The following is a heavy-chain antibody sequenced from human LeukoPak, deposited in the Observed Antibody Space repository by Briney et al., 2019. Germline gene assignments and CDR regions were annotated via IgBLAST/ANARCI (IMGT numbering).Heavy chain of an antibody. J-gene: IGHJ4*02. V-gene: IGHV3-30*19. Sequence: QPGRSLRLSCAASGFTFSSYGMHWVRQAPGKGLEWVAVISYDGSNKYYADPVKGRFTISRDNSKNTLYLQMNSLRAEDTAVYYCARDRVGATDYFDYWGQGTLVTVSS. CDR3: ARDRVGATDYFDY. CDR2: ISYDGSNK. CDR1: GFTFSSYG. D-gene: IGHD1-26*01.